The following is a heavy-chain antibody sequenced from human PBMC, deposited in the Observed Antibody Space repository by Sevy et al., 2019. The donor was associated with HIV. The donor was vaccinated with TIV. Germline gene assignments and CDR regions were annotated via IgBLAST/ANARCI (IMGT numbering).Heavy chain of an antibody. J-gene: IGHJ4*02. D-gene: IGHD6-19*01. CDR2: IWYDGTNR. Sequence: GGFLRLSCAASGFSISGYGMHWVRQAPGKGLEWMAVIWYDGTNREYADSVKGRFTISRDNSKNSLYLQMNSLRVEDTTVYHSAREDIRVAGIGYYFHSWGQGTLVTVSS. CDR3: AREDIRVAGIGYYFHS. CDR1: GFSISGYG. V-gene: IGHV3-33*01.